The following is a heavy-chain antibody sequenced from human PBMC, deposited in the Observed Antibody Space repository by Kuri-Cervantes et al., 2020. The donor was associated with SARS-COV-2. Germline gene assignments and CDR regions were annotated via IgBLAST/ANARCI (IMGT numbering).Heavy chain of an antibody. CDR2: ISYDGSNK. J-gene: IGHJ4*02. CDR3: ARARGPSWFGELFLVY. Sequence: GESLKISCAASGFTFSSYGMHWVRQAPGKGLEWVAVISYDGSNKYYADSVKGRFTISRDNSKDTLYLQMNSLRAEDTAVYYCARARGPSWFGELFLVYWGQGTLVTVSS. V-gene: IGHV3-30*03. CDR1: GFTFSSYG. D-gene: IGHD3-10*01.